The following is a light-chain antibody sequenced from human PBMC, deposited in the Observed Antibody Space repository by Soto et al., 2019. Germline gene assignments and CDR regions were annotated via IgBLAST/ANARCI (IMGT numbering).Light chain of an antibody. CDR3: QQYGSSRT. Sequence: EIVLTQSPGTLSLPPGERATLSCRASQSVTSSYLAWYQQKPGQAPRLLIYGASNRATGIPDRFSGSGSGTDFTLTISRLEPEEFAVYYCQQYGSSRTFGLGTKVDIK. CDR2: GAS. J-gene: IGKJ1*01. CDR1: QSVTSSY. V-gene: IGKV3-20*01.